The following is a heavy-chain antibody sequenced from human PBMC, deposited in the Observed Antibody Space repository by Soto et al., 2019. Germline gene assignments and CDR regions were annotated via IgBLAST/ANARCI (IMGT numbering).Heavy chain of an antibody. D-gene: IGHD3-22*01. CDR2: ISGSGGST. CDR1: GFTFSSYA. CDR3: AKDVTVIVVVSYNYFDY. V-gene: IGHV3-23*01. Sequence: EVQLLESGGTLVQPGGSLRLSCAVSGFTFSSYAMSWVRQAPGKGLAWGSAISGSGGSTYYADSVKGRFTISRDNSKNTLYLQMNSLRAEDTAVYYCAKDVTVIVVVSYNYFDYWGQGTLVTVSS. J-gene: IGHJ4*02.